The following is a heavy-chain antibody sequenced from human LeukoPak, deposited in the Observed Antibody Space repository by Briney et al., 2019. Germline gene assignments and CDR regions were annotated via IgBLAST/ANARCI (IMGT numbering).Heavy chain of an antibody. D-gene: IGHD1-20*01. Sequence: SETLAVTCSVSGGSISRYYWSWIRQPPGKGLEWIVYIHYSGSTNYSPSLKSRVTISMDTSENQFPLKLTSVTAADTAVYYCARLDGNWSYFDYWGLGTLVTVSS. J-gene: IGHJ4*02. CDR1: GGSISRYY. V-gene: IGHV4-59*08. CDR3: ARLDGNWSYFDY. CDR2: IHYSGST.